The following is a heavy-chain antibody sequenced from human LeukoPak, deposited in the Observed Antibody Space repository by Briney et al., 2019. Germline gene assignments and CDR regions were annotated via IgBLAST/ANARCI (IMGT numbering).Heavy chain of an antibody. CDR1: GFTHSYYN. CDR2: ISSSSSYI. Sequence: GGSLRLSCAASGFTHSYYNMNWVRQAPGKGLEWVSSISSSSSYIYYADSVKGRFTISRDNAKNSLYLQMNSLRADDTAVYYCARETPDGYDYWGQGTLVTVSS. J-gene: IGHJ4*02. V-gene: IGHV3-21*01. D-gene: IGHD5-24*01. CDR3: ARETPDGYDY.